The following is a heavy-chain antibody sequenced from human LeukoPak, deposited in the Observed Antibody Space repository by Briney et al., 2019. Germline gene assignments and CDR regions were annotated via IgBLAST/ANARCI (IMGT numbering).Heavy chain of an antibody. J-gene: IGHJ6*02. CDR2: IIPILGIA. V-gene: IGHV1-69*04. D-gene: IGHD3-9*01. CDR3: ARGGLGRYDILTGLPRAYGMDV. Sequence: ASVKVSCKASGGTFSSYAISWVRQAPGQGLEWMGRIIPILGIANYAQKFQGRVTITADKSTSTAYMELSSLRSEDTAVYYCARGGLGRYDILTGLPRAYGMDVWGQGTTVTVSS. CDR1: GGTFSSYA.